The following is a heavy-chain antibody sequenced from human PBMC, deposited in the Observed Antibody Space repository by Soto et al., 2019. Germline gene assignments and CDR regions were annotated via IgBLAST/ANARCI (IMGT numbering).Heavy chain of an antibody. V-gene: IGHV1-69*01. J-gene: IGHJ4*02. CDR1: GGTFSSYA. D-gene: IGHD3-10*01. CDR3: ARGEPTMVRGVIIPYFDY. Sequence: QVQLVQSGAEVKKPGSSVKVSCKASGGTFSSYAISWVRQAPGQGLEWMGGIIPIFGTANYAQKFQGRVTITADEPTSTAYMELSSLRSEDTAVYYCARGEPTMVRGVIIPYFDYWGQGTLVTVSS. CDR2: IIPIFGTA.